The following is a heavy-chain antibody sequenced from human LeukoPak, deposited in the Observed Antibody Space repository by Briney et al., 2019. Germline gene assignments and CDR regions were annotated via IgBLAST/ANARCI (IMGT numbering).Heavy chain of an antibody. CDR3: ARERGGTCSSTSCNWLDP. J-gene: IGHJ5*02. D-gene: IGHD2-2*01. CDR2: INPNSGGT. CDR1: GYTFTGYY. Sequence: GASVKVSCKASGYTFTGYYIHWVRQAPGQGLEWMGRINPNSGGTNYAQMFQGRVSITRDTSISTAYMKLSGLKSDDTAVYYGARERGGTCSSTSCNWLDPWGQGTLVTVSS. V-gene: IGHV1-2*06.